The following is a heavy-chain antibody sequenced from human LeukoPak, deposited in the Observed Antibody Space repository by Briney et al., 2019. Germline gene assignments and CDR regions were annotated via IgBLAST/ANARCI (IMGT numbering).Heavy chain of an antibody. Sequence: GGSLRLSCAASGFTFSGSAMQWVRQASGKGLEWVGRIRSKANSYATAYAASVKGRFTISRDDSKNTAYLQMNSLKNEDTAVYYCTRREEMATIYYYYYYMDVWGKGTTVTVSS. CDR3: TRREEMATIYYYYYYMDV. V-gene: IGHV3-73*01. D-gene: IGHD5-24*01. J-gene: IGHJ6*03. CDR2: IRSKANSYAT. CDR1: GFTFSGSA.